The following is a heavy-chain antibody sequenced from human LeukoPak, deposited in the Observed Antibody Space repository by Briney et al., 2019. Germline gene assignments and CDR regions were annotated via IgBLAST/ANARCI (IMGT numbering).Heavy chain of an antibody. D-gene: IGHD4-17*01. J-gene: IGHJ4*02. V-gene: IGHV3-48*04. CDR3: ARVIGSYGDSAY. CDR2: ITSSSSST. Sequence: PGGSLRLSCAASGFTFSSFSMNWVRQAPGKGLEWISYITSSSSSTYYADSVKGRFTISRDNAKNSLYLQMNSLRAEDTAVYYCARVIGSYGDSAYWGQGTLVPVSS. CDR1: GFTFSSFS.